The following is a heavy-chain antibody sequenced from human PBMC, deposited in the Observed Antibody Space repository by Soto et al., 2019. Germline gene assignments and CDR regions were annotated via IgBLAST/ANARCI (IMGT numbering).Heavy chain of an antibody. V-gene: IGHV3-20*01. D-gene: IGHD2-15*01. CDR2: INWNGGST. CDR1: GFTFDDYG. Sequence: GGSLRLSCAASGFTFDDYGMSWVRQAPGKGLEWVSGINWNGGSTGYADSVKGRFTISRDSAKNSLYLQMNSLRAEDTALYHCARTGRPYYYYYYMDGWGKGTTVTVSS. J-gene: IGHJ6*03. CDR3: ARTGRPYYYYYYMDG.